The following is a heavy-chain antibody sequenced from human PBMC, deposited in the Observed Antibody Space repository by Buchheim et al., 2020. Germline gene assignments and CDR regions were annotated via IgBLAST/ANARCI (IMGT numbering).Heavy chain of an antibody. J-gene: IGHJ6*02. CDR1: GGTFSSYA. CDR3: ARDNWNYGGYYYGMDV. V-gene: IGHV1-69*04. CDR2: INPILGIA. D-gene: IGHD1-7*01. Sequence: QVQLVQSGAEVKKPGSSVKVSCKASGGTFSSYAISWVRQAPGQGFEWMGRINPILGIANYAQKFQGRVTITADISTGTAHMELSSLRSEDTAVYYCARDNWNYGGYYYGMDVWGQGTT.